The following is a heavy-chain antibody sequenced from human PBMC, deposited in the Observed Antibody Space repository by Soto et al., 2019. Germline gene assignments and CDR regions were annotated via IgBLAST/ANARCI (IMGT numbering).Heavy chain of an antibody. J-gene: IGHJ3*02. CDR2: INPNSGGT. V-gene: IGHV1-2*04. CDR3: ARGPLLVVVAAPVITGAVDI. Sequence: ASVKVSCKASGYTFTGYYMHWVRQAPGQGLEWMGWINPNSGGTNYAQKFQGWVTMTRDTSISTAYMELSRLRSDDTAVYYCARGPLLVVVAAPVITGAVDIWGQGTMVTVSS. D-gene: IGHD2-15*01. CDR1: GYTFTGYY.